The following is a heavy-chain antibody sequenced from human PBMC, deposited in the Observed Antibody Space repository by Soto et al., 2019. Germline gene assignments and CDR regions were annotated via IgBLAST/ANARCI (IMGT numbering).Heavy chain of an antibody. CDR3: EGSWT. V-gene: IGHV3-23*01. CDR1: GFTLTNYA. Sequence: EVQLLVSGGGSVQPGGSLRLSCEVSGFTLTNYAMSWVRQAPGKGLEWVSQISASGDRTYYADSVKGRFTISKDSSKNTLFQQMNSLRGEDSAVYYCEGSWTWGQGTMVTVSS. J-gene: IGHJ3*01. CDR2: ISASGDRT. D-gene: IGHD5-12*01.